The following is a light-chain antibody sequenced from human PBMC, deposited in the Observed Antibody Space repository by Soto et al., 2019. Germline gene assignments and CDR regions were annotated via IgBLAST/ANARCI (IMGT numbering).Light chain of an antibody. CDR3: QQYNGYPLT. CDR2: EAS. Sequence: DIQMTQSPSTLSASVGDRVTITCRASETVGRWLAWYQQKPGKAPKLLIYEASTLESGVPSRFSGGRSGTEFTLAISSLQPDDFASYYCQQYNGYPLTFGGGTKVELK. V-gene: IGKV1-5*03. J-gene: IGKJ4*01. CDR1: ETVGRW.